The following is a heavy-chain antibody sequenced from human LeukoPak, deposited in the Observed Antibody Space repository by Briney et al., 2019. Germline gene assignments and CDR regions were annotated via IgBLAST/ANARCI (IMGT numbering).Heavy chain of an antibody. Sequence: GGSLRLSCAASGFTFSSYDMHWVRQAPGKGLEWVAVISYDGSNKYYADSVKGRFTISRDNSKNTLYLQMNSLRAGDTAVYYCARDGFCSAGRCYGMDVWGQGTTVTVSS. V-gene: IGHV3-30*03. CDR3: ARDGFCSAGRCYGMDV. J-gene: IGHJ6*02. CDR2: ISYDGSNK. CDR1: GFTFSSYD. D-gene: IGHD2-15*01.